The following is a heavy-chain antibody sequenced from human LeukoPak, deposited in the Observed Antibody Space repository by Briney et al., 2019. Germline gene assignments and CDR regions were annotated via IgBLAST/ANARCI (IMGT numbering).Heavy chain of an antibody. Sequence: GGSLRLSCEVSGFTFDNNDMHWVRQTTGKGLEWVSAIGSAGYTYYADSVRGRLTITRDNAKQSLYLQMNSLRVEDTAVYHCVRQPDSARYGFDYWGRGTQVTVSS. CDR1: GFTFDNND. V-gene: IGHV3-13*01. D-gene: IGHD1-14*01. CDR2: IGSAGYT. J-gene: IGHJ4*02. CDR3: VRQPDSARYGFDY.